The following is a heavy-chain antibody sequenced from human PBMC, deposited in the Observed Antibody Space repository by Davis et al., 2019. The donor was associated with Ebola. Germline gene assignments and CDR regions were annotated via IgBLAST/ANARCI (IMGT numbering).Heavy chain of an antibody. CDR2: IYYSGST. CDR1: GGSISSSSYY. Sequence: SETLSLTCTVSGGSISSSSYYWGWIRQPPGKGLEWIGSIYYSGSTYYNPSLKSRVTISVDTSKNQVSLKLSSVTAADTAVYYCARGLMVRGVIIIDYWGQGTLVTVSS. V-gene: IGHV4-39*01. CDR3: ARGLMVRGVIIIDY. J-gene: IGHJ4*02. D-gene: IGHD3-10*01.